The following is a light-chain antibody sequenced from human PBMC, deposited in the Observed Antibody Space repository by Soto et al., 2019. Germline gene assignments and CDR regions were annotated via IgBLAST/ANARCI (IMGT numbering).Light chain of an antibody. CDR1: SRHSSYS. J-gene: IGLJ2*01. CDR3: ETWESNTHKV. Sequence: QSVLTQSSSASASLGSSVKLTCTLSSRHSSYSIAWHQQQPGKAPRYLMKLEGSGSYNKGSGVPDRFSGSSSGADRYLTISNLQSEDEADYYCETWESNTHKVFGGGTKLTVL. CDR2: LEGSGSY. V-gene: IGLV4-60*03.